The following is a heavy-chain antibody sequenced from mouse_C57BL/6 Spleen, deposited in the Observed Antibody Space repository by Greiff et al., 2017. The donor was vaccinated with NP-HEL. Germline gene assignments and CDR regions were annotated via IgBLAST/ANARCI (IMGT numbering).Heavy chain of an antibody. V-gene: IGHV1-61*01. CDR3: AREITQAYYYAMDY. CDR1: GYTFTSYW. CDR2: IYPSDSET. Sequence: QVQLQQPGAELVRPGSSVKLSCKASGYTFTSYWLDWVKHRPGQGLEWIGNIYPSDSETHYNQKFKDKATLTVDKSSSTAYMQLSRLTSEDSAVYYRAREITQAYYYAMDYWGQGTSVTGTS. J-gene: IGHJ4*01. D-gene: IGHD2-4*01.